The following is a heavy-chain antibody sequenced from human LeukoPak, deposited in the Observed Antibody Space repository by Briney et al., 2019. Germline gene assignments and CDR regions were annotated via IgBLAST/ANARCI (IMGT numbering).Heavy chain of an antibody. CDR1: GGSINDYY. Sequence: SETLSLTCTVSGGSINDYYWSWTRQPPGKGLDWIGYMYYTGSTNYNPSLKSRVSISVDTSKNQFSLNLNSVTAADTAVFYCARHGSGWSFDYWGQGTLVTVSS. D-gene: IGHD6-19*01. CDR2: MYYTGST. CDR3: ARHGSGWSFDY. J-gene: IGHJ4*02. V-gene: IGHV4-59*08.